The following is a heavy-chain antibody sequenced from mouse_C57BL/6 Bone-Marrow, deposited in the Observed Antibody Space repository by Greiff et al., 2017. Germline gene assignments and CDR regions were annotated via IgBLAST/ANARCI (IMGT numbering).Heavy chain of an antibody. CDR1: GYSITSGYY. V-gene: IGHV3-6*01. CDR3: ARGYGNYVGY. Sequence: VQLQQSGPGLVKPSQSLSLTCSVTGYSITSGYYWNWIRQFPGNKLEWMGYISYDGSNNYNPSLKNRIPITRDTSKNQFFLKLNSVTTEDTATYYCARGYGNYVGYWGQGTTLTVSS. D-gene: IGHD2-1*01. CDR2: ISYDGSN. J-gene: IGHJ2*01.